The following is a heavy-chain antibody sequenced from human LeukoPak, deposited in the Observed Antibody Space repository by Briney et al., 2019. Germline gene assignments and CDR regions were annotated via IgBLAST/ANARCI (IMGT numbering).Heavy chain of an antibody. CDR2: ISGSGGST. D-gene: IGHD7-27*01. CDR3: ARAPANWEDAFDI. J-gene: IGHJ3*02. V-gene: IGHV3-23*01. Sequence: GRSLRLSCAASGFTFSSYAMSWVRQAPGKGLEWVSAISGSGGSTYYADSVKGRFTISRDNSKNTLYLQMNSLRAEDTAVYYCARAPANWEDAFDIWGQGTMVTVSS. CDR1: GFTFSSYA.